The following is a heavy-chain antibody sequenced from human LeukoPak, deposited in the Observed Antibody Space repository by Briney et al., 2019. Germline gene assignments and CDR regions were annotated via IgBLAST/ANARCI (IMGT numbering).Heavy chain of an antibody. D-gene: IGHD3-10*01. Sequence: GRSLRPACETAGFTFSNYGMHWVRQAPGKGLEWVAFIRYDGGNKYYADSVKGRFTISRDNSENTLYLQMNSLRAEDTAVYYCAKDPRGDYYGSGSYFDQWGQGTLVTVSS. CDR3: AKDPRGDYYGSGSYFDQ. CDR2: IRYDGGNK. J-gene: IGHJ4*02. V-gene: IGHV3-30*02. CDR1: GFTFSNYG.